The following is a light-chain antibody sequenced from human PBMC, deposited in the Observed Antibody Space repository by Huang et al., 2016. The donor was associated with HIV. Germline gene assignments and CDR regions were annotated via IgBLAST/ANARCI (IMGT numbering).Light chain of an antibody. V-gene: IGKV3-20*01. CDR3: HQYGTSPYT. Sequence: EVVLTQFPGTLSSSPGERATVSCRASQRLSHSFVAWYQQRPGQAPRLLIYAASTRASCISDRFSGSGSGSDFTLTISRLEPTDFAVYFCHQYGTSPYTFGQGTNLEVK. J-gene: IGKJ2*01. CDR1: QRLSHSF. CDR2: AAS.